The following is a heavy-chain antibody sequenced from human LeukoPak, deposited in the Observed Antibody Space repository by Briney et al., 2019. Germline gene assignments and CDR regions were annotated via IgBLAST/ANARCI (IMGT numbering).Heavy chain of an antibody. CDR1: GGSISSYY. CDR3: ARAGDWSGSYYYFDY. J-gene: IGHJ4*02. V-gene: IGHV4-59*01. D-gene: IGHD3-3*01. CDR2: IDYSGRT. Sequence: SETLSLTCTVSGGSISSYYWSWIRQPPGKGLHWIGYIDYSGRTNYNPSLKSRFTISIDTSKNQFSLKLGSVTAADTAVYYCARAGDWSGSYYYFDYWGQGTLVTVSS.